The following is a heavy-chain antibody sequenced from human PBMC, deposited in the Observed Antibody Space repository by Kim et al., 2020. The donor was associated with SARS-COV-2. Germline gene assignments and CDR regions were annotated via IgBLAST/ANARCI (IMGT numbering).Heavy chain of an antibody. D-gene: IGHD4-17*01. Sequence: GGSLRLSCAASGFTFSSYSMNWVRQAPGKGLEWVSYISSSSSTIYYADSVKGRFTISRDNAKNSLYLQMNSLRDEDTAVYYCARDLALANGDYPIDYYYYYGMDVWGQGTTVTVSS. J-gene: IGHJ6*02. CDR2: ISSSSSTI. V-gene: IGHV3-48*02. CDR1: GFTFSSYS. CDR3: ARDLALANGDYPIDYYYYYGMDV.